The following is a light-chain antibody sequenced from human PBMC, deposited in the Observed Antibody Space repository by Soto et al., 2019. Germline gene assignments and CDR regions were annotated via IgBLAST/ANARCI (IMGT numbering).Light chain of an antibody. Sequence: DIQLTQSPSFLSASVGDRVTITCRASQGISSYLAWYQQKPGKAPKLLIYAASTLQSGVPSRFSGSGSGTEFTLTISSLQPEDFATYYCQQPPWTFGQGTKVEIK. CDR3: QQPPWT. J-gene: IGKJ1*01. V-gene: IGKV1-9*01. CDR1: QGISSY. CDR2: AAS.